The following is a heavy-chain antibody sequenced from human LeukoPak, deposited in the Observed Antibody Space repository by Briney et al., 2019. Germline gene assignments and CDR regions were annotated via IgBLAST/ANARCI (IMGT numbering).Heavy chain of an antibody. CDR1: GGSISSYY. CDR3: ARDQEVVGADDAFDI. CDR2: IYTSGST. Sequence: SETLSPTCTVSGGSISSYYWSWIRQPAGKGLEWIGRIYTSGSTNYNPSLKSRVTMSVDTSKNQFSLKLSSVTAADTAVYYCARDQEVVGADDAFDIWGQGTMVTVSS. V-gene: IGHV4-4*07. D-gene: IGHD1-26*01. J-gene: IGHJ3*02.